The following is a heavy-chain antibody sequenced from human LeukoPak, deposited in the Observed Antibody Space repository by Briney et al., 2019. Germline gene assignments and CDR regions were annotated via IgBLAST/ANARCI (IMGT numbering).Heavy chain of an antibody. Sequence: GGSLRLSCAASGFTFSIYAMHWVRQAPGKGLEWVAVISYDGSNKYYADSVKGRFTISRDNSKNTLYLQMNSLRAEDTAVYYCARDQRYYYGMDVWGQGTTVTVSS. J-gene: IGHJ6*02. CDR3: ARDQRYYYGMDV. D-gene: IGHD6-25*01. V-gene: IGHV3-30-3*01. CDR1: GFTFSIYA. CDR2: ISYDGSNK.